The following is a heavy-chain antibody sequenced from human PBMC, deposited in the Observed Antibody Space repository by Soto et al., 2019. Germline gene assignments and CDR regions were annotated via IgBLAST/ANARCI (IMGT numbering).Heavy chain of an antibody. CDR3: AKEHSAYYYDSVGFYGMDV. Sequence: QEQLVESGGHVVQPGRSLRLSCAASGFTFSNYGMHWVRQAPGKGLEWVAVISYDGSNKYYADSMKGRFTISRDNSKNTLYLQMNSLRAEDTALYYSAKEHSAYYYDSVGFYGMDVWGQGTTVTVSS. D-gene: IGHD3-22*01. V-gene: IGHV3-30*18. CDR2: ISYDGSNK. CDR1: GFTFSNYG. J-gene: IGHJ6*02.